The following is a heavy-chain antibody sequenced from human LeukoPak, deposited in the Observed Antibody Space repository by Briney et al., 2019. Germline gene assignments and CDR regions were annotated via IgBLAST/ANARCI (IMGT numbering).Heavy chain of an antibody. CDR1: GGSISSSSYY. J-gene: IGHJ4*02. D-gene: IGHD3-22*01. V-gene: IGHV4-39*01. CDR3: ASLVVVIHYFDY. Sequence: SGTLSLTCTVSGGSISSSSYYWGWIRQPPGKGLEWIGSIYYSGSTYYNPPLKSRVTISVDTSKNQFSLKLSSVTAADTAVYYCASLVVVIHYFDYWGQGTLVTVSS. CDR2: IYYSGST.